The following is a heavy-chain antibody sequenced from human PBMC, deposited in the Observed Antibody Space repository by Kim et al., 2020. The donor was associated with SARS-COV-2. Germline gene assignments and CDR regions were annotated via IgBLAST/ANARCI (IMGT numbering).Heavy chain of an antibody. Sequence: GGSLRLSCAASGFTFSNYGMHWVRQAPGKGLEWVAVISYDGDNKYYADSVKGRFTVSRDNFKNTLYLQMNSLRAEDTAVYYCAKPLHSHSAYWDYWGQGTLVTVSS. V-gene: IGHV3-30*18. J-gene: IGHJ4*02. CDR1: GFTFSNYG. CDR2: ISYDGDNK. D-gene: IGHD3-22*01. CDR3: AKPLHSHSAYWDY.